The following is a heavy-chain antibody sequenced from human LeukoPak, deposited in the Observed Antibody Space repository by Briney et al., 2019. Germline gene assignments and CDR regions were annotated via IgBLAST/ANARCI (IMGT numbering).Heavy chain of an antibody. J-gene: IGHJ4*02. CDR3: ASHPPRYCSGGSCYPLFDY. CDR1: GFTFSSYA. V-gene: IGHV3-23*01. D-gene: IGHD2-15*01. CDR2: ISGSGGST. Sequence: GGSLRLSCAASGFTFSSYAMSWVRQAPGKGLEWVSAISGSGGSTYYADSVKGRFTISRDNSKNTLCLQMNSLRAEDTAVYYCASHPPRYCSGGSCYPLFDYWGQGTLVTVSS.